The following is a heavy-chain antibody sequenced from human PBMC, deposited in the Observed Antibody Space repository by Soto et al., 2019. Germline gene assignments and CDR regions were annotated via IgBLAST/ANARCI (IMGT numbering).Heavy chain of an antibody. CDR3: ARMLRGVITKNGAYYYYYGMDV. CDR2: IYPGDSDT. D-gene: IGHD3-10*01. CDR1: GYSFTSYW. V-gene: IGHV5-51*01. Sequence: PGESLKISCKGSGYSFTSYWIGWVRQMPGKGLEWMGIIYPGDSDTRYSPSFQGQVTISADKSISTAYLQWSSLKASDTAMYYCARMLRGVITKNGAYYYYYGMDVWGQGTTVTVSS. J-gene: IGHJ6*02.